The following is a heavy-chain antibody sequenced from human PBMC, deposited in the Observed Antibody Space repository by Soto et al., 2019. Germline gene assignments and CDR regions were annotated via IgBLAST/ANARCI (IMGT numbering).Heavy chain of an antibody. CDR2: IYYSGST. V-gene: IGHV4-31*03. CDR3: ARANYYDSSGYSYFDY. CDR1: GGSISSGGYY. Sequence: PSETLSLTCTFSGGSISSGGYYWSWIRQDPGKGLEWIGYIYYSGSTYYNPSLKSRVTISVDTSKNQFSLKLSSVTAADTAVYYCARANYYDSSGYSYFDYWGQGTLVTVSS. J-gene: IGHJ4*02. D-gene: IGHD3-22*01.